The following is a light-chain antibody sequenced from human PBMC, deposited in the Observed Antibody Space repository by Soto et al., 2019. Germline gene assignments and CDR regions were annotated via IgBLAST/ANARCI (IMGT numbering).Light chain of an antibody. CDR3: AAWDDSLDAVYV. CDR2: SNN. CDR1: SSNIGSNT. V-gene: IGLV1-44*01. Sequence: QSVLTQPPSASGTPGQRVTISCSGSSSNIGSNTVNWYQQLPGTAPKLLIYSNNQRPSGVPDRFSGSKSGTSASLAISGLQSEDEADYYCAAWDDSLDAVYVFGTGTKGTVL. J-gene: IGLJ1*01.